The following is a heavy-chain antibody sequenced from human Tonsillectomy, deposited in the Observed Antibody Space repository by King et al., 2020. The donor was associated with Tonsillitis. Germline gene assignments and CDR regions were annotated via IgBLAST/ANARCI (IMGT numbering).Heavy chain of an antibody. CDR2: IRTKPNSYAK. Sequence: VQLVESGGGLVQPGGSLKLSCAASGFTFSGSAMHWVRQSSGKGLEGVGRIRTKPNSYAKAYAASVKGRVTISRDDSKNTAYLQMNSLKTEDTAVYYCTPLEALGIPDYWGQGTLVTVSS. CDR3: TPLEALGIPDY. V-gene: IGHV3-73*02. J-gene: IGHJ4*02. D-gene: IGHD7-27*01. CDR1: GFTFSGSA.